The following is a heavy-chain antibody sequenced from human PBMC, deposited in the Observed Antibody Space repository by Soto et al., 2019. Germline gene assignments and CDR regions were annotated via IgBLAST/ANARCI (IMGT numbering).Heavy chain of an antibody. V-gene: IGHV4-39*01. J-gene: IGHJ4*02. CDR2: IYYNGNT. Sequence: QVQLQESGPGLVKPSETLSLTCTISGGSISSSSYYWGWIRQPPGKGLEWIGNIYYNGNTYYNPSLNSRVTMSVSTSKSQFSLNLSSVTAADTAVYYCVKCGYSFTYLPFDSWGQGTLVAVSS. D-gene: IGHD5-18*01. CDR3: VKCGYSFTYLPFDS. CDR1: GGSISSSSYY.